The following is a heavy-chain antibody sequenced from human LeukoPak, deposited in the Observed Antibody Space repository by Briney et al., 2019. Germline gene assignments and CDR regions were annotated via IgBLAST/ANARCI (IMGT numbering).Heavy chain of an antibody. CDR3: ARGVGWLRTSPFDY. Sequence: SETLSLTCAVYGGSFSGYFWSWIRQPPGRGLERVGEINHSGGTNYNPSLQSRVTISVDTSKNQFSLKLSSVTGADTAVYYCARGVGWLRTSPFDYWGQGTLVTVSS. V-gene: IGHV4-34*01. CDR2: INHSGGT. J-gene: IGHJ4*02. D-gene: IGHD5-12*01. CDR1: GGSFSGYF.